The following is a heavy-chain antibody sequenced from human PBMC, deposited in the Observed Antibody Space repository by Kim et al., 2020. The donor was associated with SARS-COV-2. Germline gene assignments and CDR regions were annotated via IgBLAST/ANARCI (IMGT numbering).Heavy chain of an antibody. CDR2: ISGSGGST. CDR3: AKGVGYCSGGSCSQGVIDY. D-gene: IGHD2-15*01. Sequence: GGSLRLSCAASGFTFSSYAMSWVRQAPGKGLEWVSAISGSGGSTYYADSVKGRFTISRDNSKNTLYLQMNSLRAEDTAVYYCAKGVGYCSGGSCSQGVIDYWGQGTLVNVSS. CDR1: GFTFSSYA. V-gene: IGHV3-23*01. J-gene: IGHJ4*02.